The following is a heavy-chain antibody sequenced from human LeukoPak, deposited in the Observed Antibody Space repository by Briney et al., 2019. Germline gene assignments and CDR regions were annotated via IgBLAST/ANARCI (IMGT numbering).Heavy chain of an antibody. CDR2: IYTSGST. J-gene: IGHJ4*02. Sequence: PSQTLSLTCTVSGGSISSGSYYWSWIRQPAGKGLEWIGRIYTSGSTNYNPSLKSRVTISVDTSKNQFSLKLSSVTAADTAVYYCARERVPATNGFDYWGQGTLVTVSS. CDR3: ARERVPATNGFDY. CDR1: GGSISSGSYY. D-gene: IGHD2-15*01. V-gene: IGHV4-61*02.